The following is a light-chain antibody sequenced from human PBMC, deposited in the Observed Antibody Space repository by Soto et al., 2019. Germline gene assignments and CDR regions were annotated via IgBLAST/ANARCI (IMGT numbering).Light chain of an antibody. CDR1: SSNIGTRYD. V-gene: IGLV1-40*01. CDR3: QSYDTSLRCIV. Sequence: QSVLTQPPSVSGAPGQRVNISCTGSSSNIGTRYDVHWYQQLPGTAPKLLIYRNTDRPSGVPDRFSGSKSGTSASLAIAGLQAEDDGDYYCQSYDTSLRCIVFGGGTKVTVL. J-gene: IGLJ2*01. CDR2: RNT.